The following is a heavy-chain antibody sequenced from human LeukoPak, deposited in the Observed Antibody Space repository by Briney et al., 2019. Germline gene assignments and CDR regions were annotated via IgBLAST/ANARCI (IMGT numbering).Heavy chain of an antibody. Sequence: SETLSRICTVSGGSISSSSYYWGWIRQPPGKGRVWIGSIYYSGSTYYNPSLKSRVTISADTSKNQFSLKLSSVTAADTAVYYCARPVVPARDAFDIWGQGTMVTVSS. CDR1: GGSISSSSYY. J-gene: IGHJ3*02. CDR2: IYYSGST. V-gene: IGHV4-39*01. D-gene: IGHD2-2*01. CDR3: ARPVVPARDAFDI.